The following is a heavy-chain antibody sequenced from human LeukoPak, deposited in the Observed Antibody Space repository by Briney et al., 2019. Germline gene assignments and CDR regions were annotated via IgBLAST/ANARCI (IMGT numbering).Heavy chain of an antibody. Sequence: PSETPSLTCAVSGSSIYSDYFWAWIRQPPGKGLEWIGSIHHSGTIYYNPSLRSRVTISVGTSDNHFSLNLNSVTAADTALYYCARHSRVIVGAICAYDFWGQGTKVTVSS. D-gene: IGHD1-26*01. J-gene: IGHJ3*01. V-gene: IGHV4-38-2*01. CDR1: GSSIYSDYF. CDR2: IHHSGTI. CDR3: ARHSRVIVGAICAYDF.